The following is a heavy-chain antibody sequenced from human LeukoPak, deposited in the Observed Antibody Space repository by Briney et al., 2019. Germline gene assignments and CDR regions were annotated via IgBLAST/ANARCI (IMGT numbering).Heavy chain of an antibody. Sequence: SQTLSLTCTVSGGSISSGSYYWSWIRQPPGKGLEWIGEVNHSGSTNYNPSLKSRVTISVDTSKNQFSLKLSSVTAADTAVYYCARGPRLTDYDFWSGHSGDYWGQGTLVTVSS. V-gene: IGHV4-39*07. J-gene: IGHJ4*02. D-gene: IGHD3-3*01. CDR3: ARGPRLTDYDFWSGHSGDY. CDR2: VNHSGST. CDR1: GGSISSGSYY.